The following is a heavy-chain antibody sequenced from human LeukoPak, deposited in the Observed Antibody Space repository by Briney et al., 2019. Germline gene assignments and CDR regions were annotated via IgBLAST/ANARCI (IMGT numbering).Heavy chain of an antibody. CDR3: ARDLLSSLGWFDP. J-gene: IGHJ5*02. V-gene: IGHV3-21*01. Sequence: GGSLRLSCAASGFTFSSYGMNWVRQAPGTGLEWVSSISSSSSYIYYADSVKGRFTISRDNAKNSLYLQMNSLRAEDTAVYYCARDLLSSLGWFDPWGQGTLVTVSS. CDR1: GFTFSSYG. CDR2: ISSSSSYI. D-gene: IGHD3-16*01.